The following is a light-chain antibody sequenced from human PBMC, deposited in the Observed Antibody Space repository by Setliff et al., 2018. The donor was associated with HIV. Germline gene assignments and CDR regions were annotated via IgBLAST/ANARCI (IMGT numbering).Light chain of an antibody. CDR3: SSYTSSSTYV. V-gene: IGLV2-18*02. CDR2: EVI. CDR1: SSDIDTYNR. J-gene: IGLJ1*01. Sequence: QSVLTPPPSVSGSPGQSVTVSCTGTSSDIDTYNRVSWYQQPPGTAPKLLIYEVINRPSGVPDRFSGSKSGNTAFLTISGLQAEDEANYYCSSYTSSSTYVFGTGTKVTVL.